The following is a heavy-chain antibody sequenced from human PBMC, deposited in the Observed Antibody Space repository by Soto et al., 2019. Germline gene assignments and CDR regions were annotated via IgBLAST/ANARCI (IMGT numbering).Heavy chain of an antibody. J-gene: IGHJ4*02. Sequence: APVKVSCKASGYTFTSYAMHWVRQAPGQRLEWMGWINAGNGNTKYSRKFQGRVTITRDTSASTAYMELSSLRSEDTAVYYCAVLMWGSGSYYKSREPTVDYWGQGTLVTVPQ. CDR3: AVLMWGSGSYYKSREPTVDY. CDR1: GYTFTSYA. V-gene: IGHV1-3*01. D-gene: IGHD3-10*01. CDR2: INAGNGNT.